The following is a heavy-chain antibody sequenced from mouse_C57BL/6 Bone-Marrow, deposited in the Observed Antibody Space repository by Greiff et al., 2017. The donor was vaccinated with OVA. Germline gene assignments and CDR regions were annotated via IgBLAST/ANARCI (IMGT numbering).Heavy chain of an antibody. CDR1: GYAFSSSW. CDR2: IYPGDGDT. CDR3: ARIDDSYSMDY. Sequence: VKVVESGPELVKPGASVKISCKASGYAFSSSWMNWVKQRPGKGLEWIGRIYPGDGDTNYNGKFKGKATLTADKSSSTAYMQLSSLTSEDSAVYFCARIDDSYSMDYWGQGTAVTVSS. J-gene: IGHJ4*01. V-gene: IGHV1-82*01.